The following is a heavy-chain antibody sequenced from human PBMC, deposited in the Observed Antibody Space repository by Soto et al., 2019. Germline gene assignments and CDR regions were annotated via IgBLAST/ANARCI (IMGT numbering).Heavy chain of an antibody. CDR2: IDPSDSYT. CDR3: ARPGYYDSSGYYYRPDI. V-gene: IGHV5-10-1*01. Sequence: RGESLKISCKGSGYSFTSYWISWVRQMPGKGLEWMGRIDPSDSYTNYSPSFQGHVTISADKSISTAYLQWSSLKASDTAMYYCARPGYYDSSGYYYRPDIWGQGTMVTVSS. D-gene: IGHD3-22*01. CDR1: GYSFTSYW. J-gene: IGHJ3*02.